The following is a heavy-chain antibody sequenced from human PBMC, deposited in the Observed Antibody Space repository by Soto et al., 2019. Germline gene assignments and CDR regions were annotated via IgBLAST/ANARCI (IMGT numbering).Heavy chain of an antibody. CDR3: ARFSGGSYNTYYFYYGMDV. CDR1: GYTFTGYG. Sequence: ASVKVSCKASGYTFTGYGISWVRQAPGQGLDWMGWISAYNGNTKYAQDLQGRVTMTTDTSTSTAYMELRSLRSDDTAVYYCARFSGGSYNTYYFYYGMDVWGQGTTVTAP. D-gene: IGHD2-15*01. J-gene: IGHJ6*02. V-gene: IGHV1-18*01. CDR2: ISAYNGNT.